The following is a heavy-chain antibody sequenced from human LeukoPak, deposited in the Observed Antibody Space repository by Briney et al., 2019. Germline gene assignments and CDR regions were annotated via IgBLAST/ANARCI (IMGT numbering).Heavy chain of an antibody. V-gene: IGHV4-38-2*02. CDR3: ARRLTATRAFDY. J-gene: IGHJ4*02. D-gene: IGHD5-12*01. CDR2: IYHTGSP. CDR1: GYSITSGDY. Sequence: SETLSLTCIVSGYSITSGDYWGWIRQPPGKGLEWIGSIYHTGSPYYNPSLKSRVTMSVDTSKNQFSMKLRSVTAADTAVYYCARRLTATRAFDYWGQGTLVTVSS.